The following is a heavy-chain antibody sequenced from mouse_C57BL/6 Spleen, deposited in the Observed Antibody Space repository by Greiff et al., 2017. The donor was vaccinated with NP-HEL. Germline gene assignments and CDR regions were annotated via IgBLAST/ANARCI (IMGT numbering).Heavy chain of an antibody. V-gene: IGHV1-69*01. Sequence: QVQLQQPGAELVMPGASVKLSCKASGYTFTSYWMHWVKQRPGQGLEWIGEIDPSDSYTNYNQKFKGKSTLTVDKSSSTAYMQLSSLTSEDSAVYYCARWEAGTNWDYWGQGTTLTVSS. CDR2: IDPSDSYT. D-gene: IGHD4-1*01. J-gene: IGHJ2*01. CDR1: GYTFTSYW. CDR3: ARWEAGTNWDY.